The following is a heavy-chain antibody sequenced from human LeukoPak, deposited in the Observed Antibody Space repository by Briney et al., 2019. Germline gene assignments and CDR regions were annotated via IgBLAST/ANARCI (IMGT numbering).Heavy chain of an antibody. V-gene: IGHV4-4*08. CDR1: GGSISSYY. Sequence: SETLSLTCTVSGGSISSYYWSWIRQPPGKGLEWIGYIYTSGSTNYNPSLKSRVTISVDTSKNQFSLKLSSVTAADTAVYYCARGPYYFDSSGAFDIWGQGTMVTVSS. CDR3: ARGPYYFDSSGAFDI. CDR2: IYTSGST. D-gene: IGHD3-22*01. J-gene: IGHJ3*02.